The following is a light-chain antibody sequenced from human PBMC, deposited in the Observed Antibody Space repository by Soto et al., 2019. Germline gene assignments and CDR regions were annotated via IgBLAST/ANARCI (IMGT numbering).Light chain of an antibody. CDR2: GAF. CDR1: QSVAFH. J-gene: IGKJ4*02. CDR3: QQYKKWPPLT. Sequence: EIVMTQSQATLSVSPGETATRSCRASQSVAFHLAWYQQKPGQGPRLLIYGAFTRATGIPARFSGSGSGTEFTLTISSLQSEDFAVYYCQQYKKWPPLTFGGGTKVEIK. V-gene: IGKV3-15*01.